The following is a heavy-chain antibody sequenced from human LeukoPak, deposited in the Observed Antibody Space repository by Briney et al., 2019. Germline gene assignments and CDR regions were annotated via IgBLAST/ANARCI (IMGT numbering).Heavy chain of an antibody. CDR3: ATAAPHIVGVTDAFDI. CDR1: GYTLTELS. J-gene: IGHJ3*02. D-gene: IGHD1-26*01. Sequence: ASVKVSCKVSGYTLTELSMHWVRQAPGKGLEWMGGFDPEDGETIYAQKFQGRVTMTEDTSTDTAYMELSSLSSEDTAVYYCATAAPHIVGVTDAFDIWGQGTMVTVSS. CDR2: FDPEDGET. V-gene: IGHV1-24*01.